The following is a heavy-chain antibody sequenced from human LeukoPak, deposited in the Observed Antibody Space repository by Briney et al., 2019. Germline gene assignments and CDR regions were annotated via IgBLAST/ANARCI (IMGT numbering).Heavy chain of an antibody. CDR3: ARHTRGLGATINFYGMDV. CDR1: GGSVSIYY. J-gene: IGHJ6*02. D-gene: IGHD1-26*01. Sequence: SDTLSLTCTVSGGSVSIYYWRWMRRPPGKGVEWIVYFYYRGSTNYNPSPKSRVTISVDTSKNQFSLKVSSVTAADTAVYYCARHTRGLGATINFYGMDVWGQGTTVTVSS. V-gene: IGHV4-59*08. CDR2: FYYRGST.